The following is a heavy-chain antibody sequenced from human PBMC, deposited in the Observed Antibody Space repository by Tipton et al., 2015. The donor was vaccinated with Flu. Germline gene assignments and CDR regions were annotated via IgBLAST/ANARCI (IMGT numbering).Heavy chain of an antibody. CDR1: GGSISVYY. Sequence: TLSLTCTVSGGSISVYYWSWIRQSPGKGLEWIGYIYYSETTNYNPSLKSRVTMSIDTSKNQFSLKLRSVTTADTAVYYCARDFGRMGTPDWYFDLWGRGTLVTVSS. D-gene: IGHD3-10*01. V-gene: IGHV4-59*01. J-gene: IGHJ2*01. CDR3: ARDFGRMGTPDWYFDL. CDR2: IYYSETT.